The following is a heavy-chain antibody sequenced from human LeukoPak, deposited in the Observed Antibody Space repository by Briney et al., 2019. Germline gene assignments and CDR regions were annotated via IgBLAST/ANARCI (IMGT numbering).Heavy chain of an antibody. V-gene: IGHV4-39*01. J-gene: IGHJ4*02. CDR1: GGSISSSSYY. Sequence: KPSETLSLTCTVSGGSISSSSYYWGWIRQPPGKGLEWIGSIYYSGSTYYNPSLKSRVTISVDTSKNQFSLKLSSVTAADTAVYYCARLVSDILTGYYKPQGYYFDYWGLGTLVTVSS. CDR3: ARLVSDILTGYYKPQGYYFDY. D-gene: IGHD3-9*01. CDR2: IYYSGST.